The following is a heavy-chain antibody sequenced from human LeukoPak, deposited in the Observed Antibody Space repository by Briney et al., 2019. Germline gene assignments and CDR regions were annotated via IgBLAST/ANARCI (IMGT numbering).Heavy chain of an antibody. Sequence: TLSLTCAVSGGSISSGGYSWSWIRQAPGKGLEWIGYIYHAGSTYYNPSLKSRVTLSVDRSKNQFSLKLRSVTAADTAVYYCARGGYSGYDFWFDPWGQGTL. J-gene: IGHJ5*02. D-gene: IGHD5-12*01. CDR1: GGSISSGGYS. V-gene: IGHV4-30-2*01. CDR3: ARGGYSGYDFWFDP. CDR2: IYHAGST.